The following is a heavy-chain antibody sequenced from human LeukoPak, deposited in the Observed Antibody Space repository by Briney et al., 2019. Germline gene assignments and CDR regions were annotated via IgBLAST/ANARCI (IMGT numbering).Heavy chain of an antibody. V-gene: IGHV4-38-2*02. CDR1: GYSISSVYY. D-gene: IGHD3-9*01. CDR3: ARDCRLGIEGPLLRYFDWLLSYFDY. CDR2: IYHSGST. Sequence: SETLSLTCAVSGYSISSVYYWGWIRQPPGKGLEWIGSIYHSGSTYYNPSLKSRVTISVDTSKNQFSLKLSSVTAADTAVYYCARDCRLGIEGPLLRYFDWLLSYFDYWGQGTLVTVSS. J-gene: IGHJ4*02.